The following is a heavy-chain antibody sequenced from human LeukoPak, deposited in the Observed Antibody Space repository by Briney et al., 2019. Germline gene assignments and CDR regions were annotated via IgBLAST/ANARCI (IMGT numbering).Heavy chain of an antibody. CDR1: GFTLSSYA. J-gene: IGHJ3*02. V-gene: IGHV3-23*01. D-gene: IGHD1-26*01. CDR3: AKCRTPTYYDAFDI. Sequence: GGSLRLSCAAPGFTLSSYAISWVRQAPGKGLEWVSAISGSGGSTYYADSVKGRFTISRGDSKNTLDLQMNSLRVEDTAVYYCAKCRTPTYYDAFDIWGQGTVVTVSS. CDR2: ISGSGGST.